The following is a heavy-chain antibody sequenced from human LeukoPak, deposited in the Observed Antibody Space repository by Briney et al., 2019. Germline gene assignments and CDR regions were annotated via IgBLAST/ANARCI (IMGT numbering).Heavy chain of an antibody. D-gene: IGHD3-9*01. CDR1: GGTFSSYA. Sequence: SVKVSFKASGGTFSSYAISWVRQAPGQGLEWMGGIIPIFGTANYAQKFQGRVTITADKSTSTAYMELSSLRSEDTAVYYCARVLYYDILTGYYHPYNWFDPWGQGTLVTVSS. CDR3: ARVLYYDILTGYYHPYNWFDP. J-gene: IGHJ5*02. CDR2: IIPIFGTA. V-gene: IGHV1-69*06.